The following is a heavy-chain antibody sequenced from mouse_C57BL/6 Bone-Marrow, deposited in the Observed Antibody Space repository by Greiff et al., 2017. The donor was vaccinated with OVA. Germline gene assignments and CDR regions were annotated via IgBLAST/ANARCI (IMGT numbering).Heavy chain of an antibody. CDR1: GYTFTSYG. J-gene: IGHJ4*01. D-gene: IGHD2-4*01. CDR3: AYYDYDRAYYYYAMDY. Sequence: VQLQQSGAELARPGASVKLSCKASGYTFTSYGISWVKQRTGQGLEWIGEIYPRSGNTYYNEKFKGKATLTADKSSSTAYMELRSLTSEDSAVYFCAYYDYDRAYYYYAMDYGGQGTSVTVSS. V-gene: IGHV1-81*01. CDR2: IYPRSGNT.